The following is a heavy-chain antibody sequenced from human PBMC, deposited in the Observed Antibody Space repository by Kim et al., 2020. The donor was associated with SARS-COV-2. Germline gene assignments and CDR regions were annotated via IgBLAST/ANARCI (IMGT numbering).Heavy chain of an antibody. CDR3: ARGRPSGYSYGRYYFDY. Sequence: PKSRGTISVDTSKNQFSLKLGSVTAADTAVYYCARGRPSGYSYGRYYFDYWGQGTLVTVSS. D-gene: IGHD5-18*01. J-gene: IGHJ4*02. V-gene: IGHV4-34*01.